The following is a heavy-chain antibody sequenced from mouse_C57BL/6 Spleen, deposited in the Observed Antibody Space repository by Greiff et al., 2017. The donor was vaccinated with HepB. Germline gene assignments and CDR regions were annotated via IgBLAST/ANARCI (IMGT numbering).Heavy chain of an antibody. CDR1: GYAFSSSW. D-gene: IGHD1-1*01. CDR2: IYPGDGDT. CDR3: ARERNYGSRYFDV. J-gene: IGHJ1*03. V-gene: IGHV1-82*01. Sequence: VQLQQSGPELVKPGASVKISCKASGYAFSSSWMNWVKQRPGKGLEWIGRIYPGDGDTNYNGKFKGKATLTADKASSTAYMQLSSLTSEDSAVYFCARERNYGSRYFDVWGTGTTVTVSS.